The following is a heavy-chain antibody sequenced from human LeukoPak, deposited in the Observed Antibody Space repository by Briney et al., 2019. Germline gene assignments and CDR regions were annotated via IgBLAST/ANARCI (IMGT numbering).Heavy chain of an antibody. Sequence: ASVKVSCKASGCTFSSYAISWVRQAPGQGLEWMGGIIPIFGTANYAQKFQGRVTITADESTSTAYMELSSLRSEDTAVYYCARDRAPYSSGWYNFDYWGQGTLVTVSS. CDR3: ARDRAPYSSGWYNFDY. CDR2: IIPIFGTA. V-gene: IGHV1-69*13. CDR1: GCTFSSYA. J-gene: IGHJ4*02. D-gene: IGHD6-19*01.